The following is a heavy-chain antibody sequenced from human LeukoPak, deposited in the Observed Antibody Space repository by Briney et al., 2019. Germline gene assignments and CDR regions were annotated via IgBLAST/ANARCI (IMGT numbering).Heavy chain of an antibody. Sequence: SETLSLTCAVYGGSFSGYYWSWIRQPPGKGLEWIGEINHSGSTNYNPSLKSRATISVDTSKNQFSLKLSSVTAADTAVYYCARGRGTLGVGDNSGAFDIWGQGTMVTVSS. D-gene: IGHD3-16*01. CDR1: GGSFSGYY. CDR3: ARGRGTLGVGDNSGAFDI. J-gene: IGHJ3*02. V-gene: IGHV4-34*01. CDR2: INHSGST.